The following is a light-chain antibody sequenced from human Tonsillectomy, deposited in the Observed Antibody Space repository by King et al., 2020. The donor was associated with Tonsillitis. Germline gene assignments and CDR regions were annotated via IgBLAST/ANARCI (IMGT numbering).Light chain of an antibody. V-gene: IGLV2-23*01. Sequence: KRPSGVSNRFSGSKSGNTASLTISGLQAEDEADYYCCSYAGSRRVFGTGTK. CDR3: CSYAGSRRV. J-gene: IGLJ1*01.